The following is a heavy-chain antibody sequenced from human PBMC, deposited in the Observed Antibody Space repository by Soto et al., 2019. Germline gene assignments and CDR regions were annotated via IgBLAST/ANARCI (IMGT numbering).Heavy chain of an antibody. CDR3: ARVGPSSSWSSPPTGDY. CDR1: GGSISSGGYY. V-gene: IGHV4-31*03. CDR2: IYYSGST. D-gene: IGHD6-13*01. Sequence: SETLSLTCTVSGGSISSGGYYWSWIRQHPGKGLEWIGYIYYSGSTYYNPSLKSRVTISVDTSKNQFSLKLSSVTAADTAVYYCARVGPSSSWSSPPTGDYWGQGTLVTVSS. J-gene: IGHJ4*02.